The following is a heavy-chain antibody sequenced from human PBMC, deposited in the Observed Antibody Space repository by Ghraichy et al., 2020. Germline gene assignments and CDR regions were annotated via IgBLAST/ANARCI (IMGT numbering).Heavy chain of an antibody. J-gene: IGHJ4*02. CDR3: AKDTSGSYLCDY. CDR1: GYTFTGYY. V-gene: IGHV1-2*02. Sequence: ASVKVSCKASGYTFTGYYMHWVRQAPGQGLEWMGWINPKSGGTNYAQKFQGRVNMTRDTSISTVYMELSGLRSDDMAVYYCAKDTSGSYLCDYWGQGTLVTVSS. D-gene: IGHD1-26*01. CDR2: INPKSGGT.